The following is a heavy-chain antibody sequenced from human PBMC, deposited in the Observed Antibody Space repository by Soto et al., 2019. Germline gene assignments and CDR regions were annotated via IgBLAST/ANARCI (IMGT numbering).Heavy chain of an antibody. V-gene: IGHV6-1*01. CDR2: TYYRSKWYT. Sequence: SQTLSLTCAISGDSLSINSLACDWVRQSPSRGLGWLGRTYYRSKWYTEYAGSVKSRIPINPDTSKNHFSLQLSSVTPGVSAMEYCTDQSVADAIDYWGQGTPVTVSS. CDR3: TDQSVADAIDY. CDR1: GDSLSINSLA. D-gene: IGHD6-19*01. J-gene: IGHJ4*02.